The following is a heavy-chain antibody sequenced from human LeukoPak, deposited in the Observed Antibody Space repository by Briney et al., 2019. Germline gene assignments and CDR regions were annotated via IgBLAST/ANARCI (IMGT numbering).Heavy chain of an antibody. CDR1: GFIFSSYT. Sequence: GGSLRLSCAASGFIFSSYTMNWVRQAPGKGLEWVSSINSRSDKIFYADSVKGQFTISRDNAKNSLYLQMNSLRAEDTAVYYCARSRSHDAFDIWGQGTMVTVSS. CDR2: INSRSDKI. CDR3: ARSRSHDAFDI. J-gene: IGHJ3*02. V-gene: IGHV3-21*01.